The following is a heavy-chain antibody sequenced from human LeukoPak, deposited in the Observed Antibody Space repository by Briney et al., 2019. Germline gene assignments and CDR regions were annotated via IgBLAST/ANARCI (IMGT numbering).Heavy chain of an antibody. Sequence: GASVKVSCKASGGTFSSYAISWVRQAPGQGLEWMGWINPNSGGTNYAQKFQGWVTMTRDTSISTAYMELSRLRSDDTAVYYCARGGLTYSGSYFNPPTDWGQGTLVTVSS. J-gene: IGHJ4*02. CDR2: INPNSGGT. V-gene: IGHV1-2*04. D-gene: IGHD1-26*01. CDR3: ARGGLTYSGSYFNPPTD. CDR1: GGTFSSYA.